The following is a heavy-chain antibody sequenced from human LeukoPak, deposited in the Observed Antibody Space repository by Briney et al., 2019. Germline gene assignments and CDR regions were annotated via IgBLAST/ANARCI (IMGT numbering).Heavy chain of an antibody. CDR2: IYHSGST. D-gene: IGHD3-22*01. CDR3: ARGYYYDSSGYLGFDY. V-gene: IGHV4-4*02. Sequence: SETLSLTCAVSGGSISSSNWWSWVRQPPGKGLEWIGEIYHSGSTNHNPSLKSRVTISVDKSKNQFSLKLSSVTAADTAVYYCARGYYYDSSGYLGFDYWGQGTLVTVSS. J-gene: IGHJ4*02. CDR1: GGSISSSNW.